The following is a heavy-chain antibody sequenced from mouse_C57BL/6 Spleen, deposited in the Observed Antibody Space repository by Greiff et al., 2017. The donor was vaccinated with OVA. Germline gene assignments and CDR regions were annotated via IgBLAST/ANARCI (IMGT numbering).Heavy chain of an antibody. CDR3: ARLSSGYVGFAY. CDR1: GYTFTDYN. J-gene: IGHJ3*01. CDR2: INPNNGGT. Sequence: VQLQQSGPELVKPGASVKIPCKASGYTFTDYNMDWVKQSHGKSLEWIGDINPNNGGTIYNQKFKGKATLTVDKSSSTAYMELRSLTSEDTAVYYCARLSSGYVGFAYWGQGTLVTVSA. D-gene: IGHD3-2*02. V-gene: IGHV1-18*01.